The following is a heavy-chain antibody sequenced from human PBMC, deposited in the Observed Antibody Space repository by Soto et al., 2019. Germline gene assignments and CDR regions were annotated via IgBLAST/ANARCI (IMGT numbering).Heavy chain of an antibody. J-gene: IGHJ6*02. CDR1: GFTFSSYG. D-gene: IGHD6-6*01. V-gene: IGHV3-33*01. CDR2: IWYDGSNK. Sequence: PGGSLRLSCAASGFTFSSYGMHWVRQAPGKGLEWVAVIWYDGSNKYYADSVKGRFTISRDNSKNTLYLQMNSLRAEDTAVYYCARDSISGPYYYYYGMDVWGQGTTVTVSS. CDR3: ARDSISGPYYYYYGMDV.